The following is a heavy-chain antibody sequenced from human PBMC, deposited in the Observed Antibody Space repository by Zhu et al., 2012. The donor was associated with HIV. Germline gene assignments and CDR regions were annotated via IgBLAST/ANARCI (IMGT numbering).Heavy chain of an antibody. V-gene: IGHV4-4*09. D-gene: IGHD3-10*01. CDR1: GGSISSYY. J-gene: IGHJ6*02. CDR3: ARSTYYYGSGRNYYYGYGR. Sequence: QVQLQESGPGLVKPSETLSLTCTVSGGSISSYYWSWIRQPPGKGLEWIGYIYTSGSTNYNPSLKSRVTISVDTSKNQFSLKLSSVTAADTAVYYCARSTYYYGSGRNYYYGYGRLGPRDPGHRXL. CDR2: IYTSGST.